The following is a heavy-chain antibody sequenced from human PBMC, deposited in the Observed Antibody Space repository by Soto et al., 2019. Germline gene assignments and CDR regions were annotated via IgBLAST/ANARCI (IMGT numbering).Heavy chain of an antibody. CDR1: GFTFSIYE. J-gene: IGHJ4*02. V-gene: IGHV3-48*03. CDR2: IGTSSTNI. Sequence: EVQLVESGGDLVQPGRSLRLSCEASGFTFSIYEFNWVRQAPGKGLEWISYIGTSSTNIYYADSVKGRFTSSRDNAKNALYLQMNSLRAEDTAIYYCAREELNCGGDCFAFWGQGTLVTVSS. CDR3: AREELNCGGDCFAF. D-gene: IGHD2-21*01.